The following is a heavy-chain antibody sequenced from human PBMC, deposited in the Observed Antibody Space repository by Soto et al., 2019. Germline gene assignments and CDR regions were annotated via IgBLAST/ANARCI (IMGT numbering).Heavy chain of an antibody. CDR1: GFTFSSYW. CDR3: ARDPVYDSPSGSYHSSYYFDY. D-gene: IGHD3-16*02. Sequence: GGSLRLSCVASGFTFSSYWMTWVRQAPGKGLEWVANIKQDGSEKYYVASVKGRFAISRDNAKNSLYLQMNSLRAEDTAVYYCARDPVYDSPSGSYHSSYYFDYWGQGTLVTVSS. V-gene: IGHV3-7*01. CDR2: IKQDGSEK. J-gene: IGHJ4*02.